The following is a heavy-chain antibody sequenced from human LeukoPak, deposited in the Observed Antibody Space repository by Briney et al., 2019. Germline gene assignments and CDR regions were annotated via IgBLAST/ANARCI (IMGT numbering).Heavy chain of an antibody. CDR3: AKDRVSVYYYDSSGYYYFDY. CDR1: GFTFSSYA. CDR2: ISGSGGST. V-gene: IGHV3-23*01. D-gene: IGHD3-22*01. J-gene: IGHJ4*02. Sequence: GGSLRLSCAASGFTFSSYAMSWVRQAPGKGLEWVSAISGSGGSTYYADSVKGRFTISRDNSKNTLYLQMNSLRAEDTAAYYCAKDRVSVYYYDSSGYYYFDYWGQGTLVTVSS.